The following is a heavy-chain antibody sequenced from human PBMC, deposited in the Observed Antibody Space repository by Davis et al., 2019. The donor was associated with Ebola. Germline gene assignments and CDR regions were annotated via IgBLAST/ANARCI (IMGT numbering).Heavy chain of an antibody. V-gene: IGHV4-31*03. Sequence: LRLSCTVSGGSISSGGYYWSWIRQHPGKGLEWIGYIYYSGSTYYNPSLKSRVTISVDTSKNQFSLKLSSVTAADTAVYYCASSRELLHYFDYWGQGTLVTVSS. D-gene: IGHD1-26*01. J-gene: IGHJ4*02. CDR1: GGSISSGGYY. CDR2: IYYSGST. CDR3: ASSRELLHYFDY.